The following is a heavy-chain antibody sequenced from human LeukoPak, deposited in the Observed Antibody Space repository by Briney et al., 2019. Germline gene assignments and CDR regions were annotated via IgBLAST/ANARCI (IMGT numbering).Heavy chain of an antibody. D-gene: IGHD2-15*01. Sequence: SETLSLTCAVYGGSFSGYYWSWIRQPAGKGLEWIGRIYTSGSTNYNPSLKSRVTMSVDTSKNQFSLKLSSVTAADTAVYYCARDVRNCSGGSCYSRERDYYYYYYMDVWGKGTTVTVSS. J-gene: IGHJ6*03. V-gene: IGHV4-4*07. CDR3: ARDVRNCSGGSCYSRERDYYYYYYMDV. CDR2: IYTSGST. CDR1: GGSFSGYY.